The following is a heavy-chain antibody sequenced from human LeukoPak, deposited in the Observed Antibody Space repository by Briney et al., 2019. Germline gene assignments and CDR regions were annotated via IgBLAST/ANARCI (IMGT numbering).Heavy chain of an antibody. CDR3: ARLLISSGWPGFFDY. Sequence: ASVKVSCKASGYTFTSYGISWVRQAPGQGLEWMGWISAYNGNTNYAQKLQGRVTMTTDTSTSTAYMELRSLRSDDTAVYYCARLLISSGWPGFFDYWGQGTLVTVSS. CDR2: ISAYNGNT. D-gene: IGHD6-19*01. V-gene: IGHV1-18*01. J-gene: IGHJ4*02. CDR1: GYTFTSYG.